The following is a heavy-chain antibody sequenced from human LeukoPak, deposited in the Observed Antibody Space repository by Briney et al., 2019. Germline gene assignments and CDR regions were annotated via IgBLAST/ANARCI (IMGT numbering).Heavy chain of an antibody. CDR2: ISTYNGDT. D-gene: IGHD1-26*01. CDR3: AREEVGATADY. CDR1: GYTFTNYG. Sequence: AAVKVSCKASGYTFTNYGINWVRQAPGQGLEWMGWISTYNGDTNYAQKLHGRVTMTTDTSTSTAYMELRSLRSDDTALYYCAREEVGATADYWGQGTLVTVSS. V-gene: IGHV1-18*01. J-gene: IGHJ4*02.